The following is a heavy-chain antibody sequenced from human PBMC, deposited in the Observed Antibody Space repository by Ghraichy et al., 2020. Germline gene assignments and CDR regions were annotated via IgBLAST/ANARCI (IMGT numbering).Heavy chain of an antibody. Sequence: GGSLRLSCAASGFTFSSYAMSWVRRAPGKGLEWVSTISGSGGSTNHADSVKGRFTISRDNSKNTLYLQMNSLRAEDTALYYCAKAPSHGYSSLFDPWGQGTLVTVSS. J-gene: IGHJ5*02. CDR2: ISGSGGST. CDR1: GFTFSSYA. V-gene: IGHV3-23*01. D-gene: IGHD6-19*01. CDR3: AKAPSHGYSSLFDP.